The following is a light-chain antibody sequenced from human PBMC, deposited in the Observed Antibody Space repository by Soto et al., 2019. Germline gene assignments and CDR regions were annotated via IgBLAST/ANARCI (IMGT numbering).Light chain of an antibody. Sequence: IQIAQSSSTLSASLRHSLTKTFRASQSISSWLAWYQQKPGKAPKLLIYDASSLESGVPSRFSGSGSGTEFTLTISSLQPDDFATYYCQQYNSALTFGGGTKVDI. CDR1: QSISSW. CDR3: QQYNSALT. CDR2: DAS. J-gene: IGKJ4*01. V-gene: IGKV1-5*01.